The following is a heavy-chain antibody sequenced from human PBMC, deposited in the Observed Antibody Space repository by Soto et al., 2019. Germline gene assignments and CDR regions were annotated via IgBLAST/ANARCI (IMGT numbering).Heavy chain of an antibody. D-gene: IGHD4-4*01. CDR2: ITGSGDST. Sequence: GGSLRLSCAASGFTFKSYAVSWVRQAPGKGLEWVSVITGSGDSTYYADSVKGRFTISRDNSKNTLYLQMNSLRAEDTAVYYCAKELRHDYNLAYFANWGQGTLVTVSS. J-gene: IGHJ4*02. V-gene: IGHV3-23*01. CDR1: GFTFKSYA. CDR3: AKELRHDYNLAYFAN.